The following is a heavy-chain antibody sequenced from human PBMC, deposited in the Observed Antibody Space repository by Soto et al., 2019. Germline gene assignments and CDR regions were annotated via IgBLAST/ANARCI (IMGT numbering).Heavy chain of an antibody. Sequence: EVQLVESGGGLVQPGGSLRLSCAASGFTVSSNYMTWVRQAPGKGLEWVSVIYSGGTTYYADSVKGRFTISRDNSKNTLYLQMNSLRAEDTAVYYCARLWFGDFRADFWGQGTLVTVSS. V-gene: IGHV3-66*01. J-gene: IGHJ4*02. D-gene: IGHD3-10*01. CDR1: GFTVSSNY. CDR3: ARLWFGDFRADF. CDR2: IYSGGTT.